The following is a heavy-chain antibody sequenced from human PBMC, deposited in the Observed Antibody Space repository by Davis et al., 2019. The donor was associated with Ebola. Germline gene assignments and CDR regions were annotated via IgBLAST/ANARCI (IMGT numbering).Heavy chain of an antibody. CDR2: IFPADSDT. CDR1: GYRFTSHW. CDR3: AGRSNYGDYSLDY. V-gene: IGHV5-51*01. J-gene: IGHJ4*02. D-gene: IGHD4-17*01. Sequence: GESLKISCQGSGYRFTSHWIGWVRQMPGKGLEWMGNIFPADSDTRYSPSLQGQVTISADKSITTAYLQWTSLKASDTAIYYCAGRSNYGDYSLDYWGQGTLVTVSS.